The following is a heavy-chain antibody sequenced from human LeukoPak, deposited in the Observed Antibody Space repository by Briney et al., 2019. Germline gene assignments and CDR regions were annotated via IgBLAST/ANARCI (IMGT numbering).Heavy chain of an antibody. CDR1: GYTFNNFG. CDR2: VSVYDGKT. V-gene: IGHV1-18*01. Sequence: ASVKVSCKTDGYTFNNFGISWVRQAPGQGLEWLGWVSVYDGKTNYAQTVQDRVTMTTDTSTGTAYMDLRSLRSDDTAVYYCARPGAASTGTNFHHWGQGTLATVSS. CDR3: ARPGAASTGTNFHH. D-gene: IGHD1/OR15-1a*01. J-gene: IGHJ1*01.